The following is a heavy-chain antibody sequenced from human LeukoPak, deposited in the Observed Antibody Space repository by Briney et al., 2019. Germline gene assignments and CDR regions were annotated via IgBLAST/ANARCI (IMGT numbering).Heavy chain of an antibody. Sequence: GSLRLSCAASGFTVSSNYMSWVRQAPGKGLEWVSVIYSGGSTYYADSVKGRFTISRDNSRNMVYLQMDSLRVEDTAVYYCAKVSFGVVLGYFDYWGQGTLVTVS. CDR1: GFTVSSNY. CDR2: IYSGGST. J-gene: IGHJ4*02. V-gene: IGHV3-53*01. CDR3: AKVSFGVVLGYFDY. D-gene: IGHD3-3*01.